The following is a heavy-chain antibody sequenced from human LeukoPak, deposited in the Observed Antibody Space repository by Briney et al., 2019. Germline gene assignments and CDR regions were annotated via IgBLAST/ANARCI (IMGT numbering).Heavy chain of an antibody. CDR2: ISSDGSSP. CDR3: ARDLFPHGDYFNN. D-gene: IGHD4-17*01. Sequence: AGGSLRLSCAASGFTFSSNWMHWVRQAPGKGLVWVSRISSDGSSPRYADSVRGRFTISRDNAKNTLYLQMTSLRVEDTGVYYCARDLFPHGDYFNNWGQGTLVTVSS. J-gene: IGHJ4*02. V-gene: IGHV3-74*01. CDR1: GFTFSSNW.